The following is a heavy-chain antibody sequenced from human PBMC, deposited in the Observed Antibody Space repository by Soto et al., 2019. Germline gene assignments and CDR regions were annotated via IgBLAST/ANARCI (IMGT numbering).Heavy chain of an antibody. D-gene: IGHD1-1*01. CDR2: IWRDGGNQ. V-gene: IGHV3-33*01. Sequence: QVQLVESGGGVVQPGRSLRLSCAASGFTFSSFGMHWVRQAPGKGLEWVAVIWRDGGNQNFADSVKGRFTISRDISTNMLYLQINSLRAEDTAVYYCVRDLHWSAFDIWGRGTMVTVSS. CDR3: VRDLHWSAFDI. CDR1: GFTFSSFG. J-gene: IGHJ3*02.